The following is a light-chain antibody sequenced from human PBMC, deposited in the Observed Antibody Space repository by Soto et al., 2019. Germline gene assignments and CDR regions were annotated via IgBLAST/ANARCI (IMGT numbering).Light chain of an antibody. CDR3: SSYTSINTLV. V-gene: IGLV2-14*03. CDR2: DVI. CDR1: SSDIGGYNF. Sequence: QSVLTQPASVSGSPGQSITISCTGTSSDIGGYNFVSWYQQHPGTAPKLMFYDVINRPSGVSNRFSGSKSGNTASLTISGLQAEDAAVYYCSSYTSINTLVFGGGTKLTVL. J-gene: IGLJ2*01.